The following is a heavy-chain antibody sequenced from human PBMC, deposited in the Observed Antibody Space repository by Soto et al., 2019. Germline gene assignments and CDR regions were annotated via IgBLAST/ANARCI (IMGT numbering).Heavy chain of an antibody. D-gene: IGHD3-3*01. V-gene: IGHV3-23*01. CDR1: GFTFSSYA. CDR2: ISSSGGST. CDR3: AKDETIFGVVIYAYYYGMDV. Sequence: GGSLRLSCAASGFTFSSYAMSWVRQAPGKGLEWVSAISSSGGSTYYEDSVKGRFNISRDNSRNTLYLQMNSLRDEATAVYYSAKDETIFGVVIYAYYYGMDVWGQGTTVTVSS. J-gene: IGHJ6*02.